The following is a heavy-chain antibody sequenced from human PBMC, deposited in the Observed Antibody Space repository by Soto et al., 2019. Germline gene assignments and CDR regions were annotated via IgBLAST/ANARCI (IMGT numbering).Heavy chain of an antibody. D-gene: IGHD4-17*01. CDR2: IYYSGTT. CDR3: ARTSGDYGLSKYFQH. Sequence: QVQLQESGPGLVEPSQTLSLICTVSGGSISSGDYYWSWIRQLPGKGLEWIGYIYYSGTTFHNPSLKSRVSISVDTSKNLFALKLSSMPAADTAMYYCARTSGDYGLSKYFQHWGQGTLVTVSS. J-gene: IGHJ1*01. CDR1: GGSISSGDYY. V-gene: IGHV4-31*03.